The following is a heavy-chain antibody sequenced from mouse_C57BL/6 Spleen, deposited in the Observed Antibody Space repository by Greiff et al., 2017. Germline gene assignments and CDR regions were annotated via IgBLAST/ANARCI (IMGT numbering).Heavy chain of an antibody. CDR2: ISYDGSN. Sequence: ESGPGLVKPSQSLSLTCSVTGYSITSGYYWNWIRQFPGNKLEWMGYISYDGSNNYNPSLKNRISITRDTSKNQFFLKLNPVTTEDTATYYCARDRDPYAMDYWGQGTSVTVSS. CDR1: GYSITSGYY. V-gene: IGHV3-6*01. D-gene: IGHD3-1*01. J-gene: IGHJ4*01. CDR3: ARDRDPYAMDY.